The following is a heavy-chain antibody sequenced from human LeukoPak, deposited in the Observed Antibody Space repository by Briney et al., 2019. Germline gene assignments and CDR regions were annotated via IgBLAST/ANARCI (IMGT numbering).Heavy chain of an antibody. CDR2: INPNSGAT. J-gene: IGHJ5*02. V-gene: IGHV1-2*02. CDR1: GYTFTDYY. Sequence: ASVKVSCKTSGYTFTDYYMHWLRQAPGQGLEWMGWINPNSGATKYAQKFQGRVTMTRDTSISTAYMEVSRLRFDDTAVYYCARDGGWYQLLWWFDPWGQGTLVTVSS. D-gene: IGHD2-2*01. CDR3: ARDGGWYQLLWWFDP.